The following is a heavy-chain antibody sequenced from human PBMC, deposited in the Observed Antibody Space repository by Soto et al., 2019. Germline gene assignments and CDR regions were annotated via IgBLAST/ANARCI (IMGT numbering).Heavy chain of an antibody. CDR3: ANDRGGTCWPFDH. D-gene: IGHD2-15*01. CDR2: ISAGGATT. CDR1: GFTFGNFA. Sequence: EVQLVESGGGLVQPGGSLRLSCTPSGFTFGNFAMSWVRQAPGKGLEWVSSISAGGATTYYADSVKGRVTMSRDNSKNTLSLQMISLRAEDSAVYYCANDRGGTCWPFDHWGQGNLVTVSS. V-gene: IGHV3-23*04. J-gene: IGHJ4*02.